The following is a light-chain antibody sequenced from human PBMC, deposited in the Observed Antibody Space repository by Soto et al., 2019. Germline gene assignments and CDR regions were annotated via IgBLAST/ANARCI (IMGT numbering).Light chain of an antibody. CDR2: GAS. CDR1: QSVSSSH. CDR3: QQYVSTPKWT. J-gene: IGKJ1*01. Sequence: EIVLTQSPGTLSLSPGERATLSCRASQSVSSSHLAWYQQKPGQAPRILIYGASSRATGIPDRFSGSGSGTHLTLTISRLEPEDLAVYNCQQYVSTPKWTFGQRTKVEI. V-gene: IGKV3-20*01.